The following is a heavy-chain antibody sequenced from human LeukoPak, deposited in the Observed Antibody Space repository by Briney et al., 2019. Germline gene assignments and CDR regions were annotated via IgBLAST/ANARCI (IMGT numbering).Heavy chain of an antibody. CDR2: VSSSSSYI. Sequence: GGSLRLSCAASGFTFSTYTMNWVRQAPGKGLEWVSSVSSSSSYIYYADSVKGRFTISRDNAKNSLYLQMNSLRAEDTAVYCCARLDSSGYLYYFDYWGQGTLVTVSS. CDR1: GFTFSTYT. J-gene: IGHJ4*02. V-gene: IGHV3-21*01. CDR3: ARLDSSGYLYYFDY. D-gene: IGHD3-22*01.